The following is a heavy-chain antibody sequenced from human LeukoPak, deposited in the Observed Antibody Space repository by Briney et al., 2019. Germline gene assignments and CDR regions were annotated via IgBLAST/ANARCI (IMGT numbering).Heavy chain of an antibody. CDR2: ISGDGVST. Sequence: GGSLRLSCAASGFTFDDSAMHWVRQAPGKGLEWVSLISGDGVSTYYADSVKGRFTISRDNSKNSLYLQMNSLRTEDTALYCCAKNLNSYGYYWGQGTLVTVSS. D-gene: IGHD5-18*01. CDR3: AKNLNSYGYY. J-gene: IGHJ4*02. CDR1: GFTFDDSA. V-gene: IGHV3-43*02.